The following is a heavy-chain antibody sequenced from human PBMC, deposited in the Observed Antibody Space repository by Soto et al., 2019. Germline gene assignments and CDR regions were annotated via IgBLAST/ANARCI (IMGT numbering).Heavy chain of an antibody. Sequence: QVQLQESGPGLVKPSQTLSLTCTVSGGSISSDYYYWSWIRQPPGKGLERIGYIYYSGSTYYNPSLKSRLTISVDTSKNQFSLKLSSVTAADTAVYYCARVRGVTYFDYWGQGTLVTVSS. J-gene: IGHJ4*02. CDR2: IYYSGST. D-gene: IGHD3-10*01. CDR3: ARVRGVTYFDY. V-gene: IGHV4-30-4*01. CDR1: GGSISSDYYY.